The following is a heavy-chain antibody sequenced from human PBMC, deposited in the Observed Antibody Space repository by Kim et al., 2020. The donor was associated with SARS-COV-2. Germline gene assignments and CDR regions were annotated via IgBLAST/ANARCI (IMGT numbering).Heavy chain of an antibody. J-gene: IGHJ4*02. CDR2: INDDGSDT. V-gene: IGHV3-74*01. CDR3: ARDLDYILFDY. D-gene: IGHD4-4*01. CDR1: GFTFSDFN. Sequence: GGSLRLSCAASGFTFSDFNMHWVRQAPGKGLLWISRINDDGSDTRYADFAKGQFTISRDNAKNTLNLQMHSLRAEDTAVYYCARDLDYILFDYWGQGALVNVSS.